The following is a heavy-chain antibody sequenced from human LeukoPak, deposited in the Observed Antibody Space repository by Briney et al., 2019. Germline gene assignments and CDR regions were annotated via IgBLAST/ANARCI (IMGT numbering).Heavy chain of an antibody. Sequence: GGSLRLSRAASGFTFSSYSMNWVRQAPGKGLEWVSSISSSSSYIYYAASVKGRFTISRDNAKNSLYLQMNSLRTEDTALYYCATEQWQLPLDYWGQGTLVTVSS. D-gene: IGHD6-19*01. CDR3: ATEQWQLPLDY. V-gene: IGHV3-21*01. J-gene: IGHJ4*02. CDR2: ISSSSSYI. CDR1: GFTFSSYS.